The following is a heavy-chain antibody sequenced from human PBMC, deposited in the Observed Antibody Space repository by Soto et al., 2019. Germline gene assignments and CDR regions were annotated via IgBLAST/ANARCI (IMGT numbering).Heavy chain of an antibody. CDR1: GGSISSGGYY. CDR3: ARDRGSSSWHNWFDP. J-gene: IGHJ5*02. CDR2: IYYSGST. Sequence: QVQLQESGPGLVKPSQTLSLTCTVSGGSISSGGYYWSWIRQHPGKGLEWIGYIYYSGSTYYNPSLKSRVTISVDTSKNQCSLKLSSVTAADTAVYYCARDRGSSSWHNWFDPWGQGTLVTVSS. V-gene: IGHV4-31*03. D-gene: IGHD6-13*01.